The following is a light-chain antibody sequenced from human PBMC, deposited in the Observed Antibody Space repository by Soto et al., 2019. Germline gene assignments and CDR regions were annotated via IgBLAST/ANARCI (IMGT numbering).Light chain of an antibody. Sequence: IVMTQSPATLSVSPGEGATLSCRASQSVSSKLAWYQQKPGQAPRLLIYGASTRATGIPARFSGSGSGTDFTLTISRLEPEDFAVYYCQQYGSSPTTFGQGTKVDIK. CDR2: GAS. J-gene: IGKJ1*01. V-gene: IGKV3-15*01. CDR3: QQYGSSPTT. CDR1: QSVSSK.